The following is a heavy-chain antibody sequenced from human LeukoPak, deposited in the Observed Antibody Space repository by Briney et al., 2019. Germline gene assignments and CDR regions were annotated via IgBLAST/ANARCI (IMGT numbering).Heavy chain of an antibody. D-gene: IGHD6-19*01. Sequence: ASVKVSCEASGYTFTSNYMHWVRQAPGQGLEWIGIINPSGGSTSYAQKFQGRVTMTRDTSTSTVYMELSSLRSEDTAVYYCARGIAVAGTGFDYWGQGTLVTVSS. CDR2: INPSGGST. J-gene: IGHJ4*02. CDR3: ARGIAVAGTGFDY. CDR1: GYTFTSNY. V-gene: IGHV1-46*01.